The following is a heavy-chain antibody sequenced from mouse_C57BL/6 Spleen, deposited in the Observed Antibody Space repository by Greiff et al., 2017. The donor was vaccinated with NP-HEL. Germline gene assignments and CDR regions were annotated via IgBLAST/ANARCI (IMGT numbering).Heavy chain of an antibody. CDR1: GFSLTSYG. CDR3: ARHAYSTLYAMDY. D-gene: IGHD2-5*01. V-gene: IGHV2-6-1*01. Sequence: VQLQQSGPGLVAPSQSLSITCTVSGFSLTSYGVHWVRQPPGKGLEWLVVIWSDGSTTYNSALKSRLSISKDNSKSQVFLKMNSLQTDDTAMYYCARHAYSTLYAMDYWGQVTSVTVSS. J-gene: IGHJ4*01. CDR2: IWSDGST.